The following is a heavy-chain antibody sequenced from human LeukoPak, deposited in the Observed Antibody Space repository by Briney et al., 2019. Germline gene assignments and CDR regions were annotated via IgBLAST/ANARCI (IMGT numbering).Heavy chain of an antibody. D-gene: IGHD1-20*01. CDR2: IYSGGST. Sequence: GGSLRLSCAASGFTVSSNYMSWVRQAPGKGLEWVSVIYSGGSTYYADSVKDRFTISRHNSKNTLYLQMNSLRAEDTAVYYCARAGITGAGYYYYGMDVWGQGTTVTVSS. V-gene: IGHV3-53*04. CDR1: GFTVSSNY. J-gene: IGHJ6*02. CDR3: ARAGITGAGYYYYGMDV.